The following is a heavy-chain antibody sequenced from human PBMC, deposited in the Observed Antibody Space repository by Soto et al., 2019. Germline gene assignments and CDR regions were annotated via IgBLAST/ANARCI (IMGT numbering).Heavy chain of an antibody. D-gene: IGHD4-17*01. CDR2: IYYSGST. CDR1: GGSISSYY. J-gene: IGHJ4*02. CDR3: ERGDYNEVFDY. V-gene: IGHV4-59*08. Sequence: QVQLQESGPGLVKPSETLSLTCTVSGGSISSYYRSWIRQPPGKGLEWIGYIYYSGSTNYNPSLKSRVTISVDTSKNQFSLKLSSVTAADTAVYYCERGDYNEVFDYWGQGTLVTVSS.